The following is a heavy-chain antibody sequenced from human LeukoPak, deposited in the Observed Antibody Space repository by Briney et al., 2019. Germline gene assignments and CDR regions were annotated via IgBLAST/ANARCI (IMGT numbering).Heavy chain of an antibody. CDR3: ARESSSLV. D-gene: IGHD6-6*01. J-gene: IGHJ4*02. CDR1: GGSISSGSYY. CDR2: IYASRST. Sequence: SETLSLTCTVSGGSISSGSYYWSWIRQPAGKGLEWIGRIYASRSTNYNPSLKSRVTISVDTSKNQFSLNLSSVTAADTAVYYCARESSSLVWGQGTLVTVSS. V-gene: IGHV4-61*02.